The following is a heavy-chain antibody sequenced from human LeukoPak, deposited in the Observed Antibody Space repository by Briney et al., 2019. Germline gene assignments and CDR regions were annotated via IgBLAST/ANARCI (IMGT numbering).Heavy chain of an antibody. V-gene: IGHV4-61*02. CDR1: GGSLSSGSYY. CDR2: IYTSGST. Sequence: PSETLSLTCTVSGGSLSSGSYYWSWIRQPAGKGLEWIGRIYTSGSTNYNPSLKSRVTISVDTSKNQFSLKLSSVTAADTAVYYCAREGGIQLWLHYFDYWGQGTLVTVSS. CDR3: AREGGIQLWLHYFDY. D-gene: IGHD5-18*01. J-gene: IGHJ4*02.